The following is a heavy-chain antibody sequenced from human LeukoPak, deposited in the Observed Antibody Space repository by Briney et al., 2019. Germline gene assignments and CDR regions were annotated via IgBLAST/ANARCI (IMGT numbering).Heavy chain of an antibody. CDR2: IYHSGST. D-gene: IGHD2-15*01. CDR1: GFTFSSYAM. Sequence: PGGSLRLSCAASGFTFSSYAMTWVRQAPGKGLEWIGEIYHSGSTNYNPSLKSRVTISVDKSKNQFSLKLSSVTAADTAVYYCAKAPLGRCTGVICYYFDYWGQGTLVTVSS. CDR3: AKAPLGRCTGVICYYFDY. V-gene: IGHV4-4*02. J-gene: IGHJ4*02.